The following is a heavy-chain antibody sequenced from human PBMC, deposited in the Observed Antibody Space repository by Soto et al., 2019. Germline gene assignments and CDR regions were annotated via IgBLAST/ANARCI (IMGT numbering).Heavy chain of an antibody. CDR3: TTDPRWGF. V-gene: IGHV3-15*07. CDR1: GLTFNNAW. D-gene: IGHD3-16*01. Sequence: GRSLRLSSVVAGLTFNNAWMTWVRQGPGKGMEWVGRIKSRTDGAATEFAAPVEGRFTLSRDDSKNTVYLDMSSLRTEDTGVYYCTTDPRWGFWGQGTMVTVSS. J-gene: IGHJ3*01. CDR2: IKSRTDGAAT.